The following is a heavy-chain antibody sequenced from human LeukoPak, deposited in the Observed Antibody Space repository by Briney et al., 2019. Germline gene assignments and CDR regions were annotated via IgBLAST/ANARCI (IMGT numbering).Heavy chain of an antibody. V-gene: IGHV1-8*01. CDR2: MNPNSGNT. CDR1: GYTFTSYD. D-gene: IGHD6-19*01. Sequence: GASVKVSCKASGYTFTSYDINWVRQATGQGLEWMGWMNPNSGNTGYAQKFQGRVTMTRNTSISTAYMELSSLRSEDTAVYYCARVGSGWHGAAFDIWGQGTMVTVSS. J-gene: IGHJ3*02. CDR3: ARVGSGWHGAAFDI.